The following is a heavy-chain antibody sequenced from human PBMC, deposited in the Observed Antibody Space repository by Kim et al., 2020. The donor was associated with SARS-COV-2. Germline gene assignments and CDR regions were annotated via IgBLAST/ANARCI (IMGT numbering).Heavy chain of an antibody. Sequence: KSRVTISVDTSKNQFSLMLSSVTAADTAVYYCARGPGYSSGWYGARNWFDPWGQGTLVTVSS. V-gene: IGHV4-34*01. D-gene: IGHD6-13*01. J-gene: IGHJ5*02. CDR3: ARGPGYSSGWYGARNWFDP.